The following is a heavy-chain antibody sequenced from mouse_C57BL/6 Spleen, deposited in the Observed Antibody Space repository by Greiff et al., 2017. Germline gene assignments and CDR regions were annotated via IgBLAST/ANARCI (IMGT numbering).Heavy chain of an antibody. J-gene: IGHJ4*01. D-gene: IGHD2-4*01. CDR3: AGGGLYDDDGYFAKGG. CDR1: GYTFTSYD. V-gene: IGHV1-85*01. Sequence: VKLVESGPELVKPGASVKLSCKASGYTFTSYDINWVKQRPGQGLEWIGWIYPRDGSTKYNEKFKGKATLTVDTSSSTAYMELHSLTSEDSAVYFGAGGGLYDDDGYFAKGGWGQGTSVTVST. CDR2: IYPRDGST.